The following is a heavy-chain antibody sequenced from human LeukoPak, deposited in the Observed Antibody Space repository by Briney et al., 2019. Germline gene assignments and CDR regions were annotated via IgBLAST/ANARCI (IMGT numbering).Heavy chain of an antibody. CDR1: GGSISSYY. CDR2: IYYSGST. D-gene: IGHD3-3*01. J-gene: IGHJ4*02. V-gene: IGHV4-59*01. Sequence: SETLSLTCTVSGGSISSYYWSWIRQPPGKGLEWIGYIYYSGSTNYNPSLKSRVTISVDTSKNQFSLKLSSVTAADTAVYHCARVTTIFGVVILYYFDYWGQGTLVTVSS. CDR3: ARVTTIFGVVILYYFDY.